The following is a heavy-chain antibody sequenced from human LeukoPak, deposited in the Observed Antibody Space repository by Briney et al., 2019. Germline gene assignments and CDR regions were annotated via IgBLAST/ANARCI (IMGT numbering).Heavy chain of an antibody. V-gene: IGHV1-18*01. CDR3: ARDANNYYDSSGYYYYFDY. CDR1: GYTFISYG. CDR2: ISPYNGNT. J-gene: IGHJ4*02. D-gene: IGHD3-22*01. Sequence: ASVKVSCKASGYTFISYGISWVRQAPGQGLEWMGWISPYNGNTNYAQKLQGRVTMATDTSTSTAYMELRSLRSDDTAVYYCARDANNYYDSSGYYYYFDYWGQGTLVTVSS.